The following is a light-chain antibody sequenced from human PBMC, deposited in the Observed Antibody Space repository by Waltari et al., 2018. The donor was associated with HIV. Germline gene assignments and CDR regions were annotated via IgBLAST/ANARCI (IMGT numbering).Light chain of an antibody. CDR1: QTVSNN. Sequence: EMVMTQSPDTLSVSPGERATLSCRASQTVSNNLAWYQQKPGQAPRLLIHGAFTRATGVPARFSGSGSGTEFTLTISSLQSEDFAVYYCQQYNNWPRTFGQGTKVEI. CDR2: GAF. V-gene: IGKV3-15*01. CDR3: QQYNNWPRT. J-gene: IGKJ1*01.